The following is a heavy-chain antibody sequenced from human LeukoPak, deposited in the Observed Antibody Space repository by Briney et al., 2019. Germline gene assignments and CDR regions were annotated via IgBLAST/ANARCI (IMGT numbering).Heavy chain of an antibody. CDR2: IYITGST. CDR3: ARGRGYYQDY. V-gene: IGHV4-4*07. J-gene: IGHJ4*02. CDR1: SGSFSSYY. D-gene: IGHD3-22*01. Sequence: SETLSLTCTVSSGSFSSYYWNWIRQSAGKGLEWIGRIYITGSTNYNPSLKSRVTMSVDTSKNQFSLKLSSVTAADTAVYYCARGRGYYQDYWGQGTLVTVSS.